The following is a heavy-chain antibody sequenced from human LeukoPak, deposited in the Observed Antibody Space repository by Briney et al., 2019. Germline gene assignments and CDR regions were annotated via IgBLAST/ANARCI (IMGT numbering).Heavy chain of an antibody. J-gene: IGHJ4*02. CDR3: AKDLRWLQIDY. V-gene: IGHV3-30*18. Sequence: GRSLRLSCAASGFTFSSYGMHWVRQAPGKGLEWVAVISYDGSNKYYADSVKGRFTISRDNSKNTLYLQMNSLRAEDTAVYYCAKDLRWLQIDYWGQGTLVAVSS. D-gene: IGHD5-24*01. CDR1: GFTFSSYG. CDR2: ISYDGSNK.